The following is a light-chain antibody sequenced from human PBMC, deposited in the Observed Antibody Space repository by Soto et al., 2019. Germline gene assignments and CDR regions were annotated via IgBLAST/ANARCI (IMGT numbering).Light chain of an antibody. Sequence: QSVLTQPASVSGSPGQSITISCTGTSSDVGSYNLVSWYQQHPGKAPKLMIYEGSKRPSGVSNRFSGSKSGNTASLTISGLQAEDAADYYCCSYAGSSYVFGTGTKVTVL. V-gene: IGLV2-23*01. J-gene: IGLJ1*01. CDR1: SSDVGSYNL. CDR3: CSYAGSSYV. CDR2: EGS.